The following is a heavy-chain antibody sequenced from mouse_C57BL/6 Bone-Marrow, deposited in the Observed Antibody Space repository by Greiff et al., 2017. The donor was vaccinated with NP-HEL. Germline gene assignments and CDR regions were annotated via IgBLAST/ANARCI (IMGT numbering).Heavy chain of an antibody. CDR2: INPNNGGT. J-gene: IGHJ3*01. CDR1: GYTFTDYY. D-gene: IGHD2-3*01. CDR3: ARKKDGYYEGFAY. V-gene: IGHV1-26*01. Sequence: EVQLQQSGPELVKPGASVKISCKASGYTFTDYYMNWVKQSHGKSLEWIGDINPNNGGTSYNQKFKGKATLTVDKSSSTAYMELRSLTSEDSAVYYCARKKDGYYEGFAYWGQGTLVTVSA.